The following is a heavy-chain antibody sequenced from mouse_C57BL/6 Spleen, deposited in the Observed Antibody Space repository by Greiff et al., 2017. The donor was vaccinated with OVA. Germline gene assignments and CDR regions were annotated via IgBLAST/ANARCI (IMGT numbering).Heavy chain of an antibody. Sequence: QVQLQQPGAELVKPGASVKLSCKASGYTFTSYWMHWVKQRPGQGLEWIGMIHPNSGSTNYNETFKSKATLTVDKSSSTAYMQLSSLTSEDSAVYYCARSRGYDVNWYFDVWGTGTTVTVSS. V-gene: IGHV1-64*01. CDR1: GYTFTSYW. D-gene: IGHD2-2*01. CDR3: ARSRGYDVNWYFDV. J-gene: IGHJ1*03. CDR2: IHPNSGST.